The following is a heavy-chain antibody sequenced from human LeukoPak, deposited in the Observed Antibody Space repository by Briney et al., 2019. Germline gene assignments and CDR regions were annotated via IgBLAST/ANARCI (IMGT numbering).Heavy chain of an antibody. J-gene: IGHJ4*02. Sequence: GGTLRLSCAASAFTFDYYAVHWVRQAQGMGLIWVSLISEDGSSTYYACSVKGRFTISRDNSKNSLYLQMSSLRTEDTALYYCTKDGHSSHFDYWGQGTLVTVSS. CDR3: TKDGHSSHFDY. CDR2: ISEDGSST. CDR1: AFTFDYYA. D-gene: IGHD2-2*01. V-gene: IGHV3-43*02.